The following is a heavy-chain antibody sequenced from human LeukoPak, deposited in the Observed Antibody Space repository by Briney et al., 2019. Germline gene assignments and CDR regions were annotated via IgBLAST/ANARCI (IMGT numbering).Heavy chain of an antibody. CDR2: IYHSGST. J-gene: IGHJ3*02. D-gene: IGHD3-22*01. CDR1: GYSITRGSY. Sequence: SETLSLTCTVSGYSITRGSYWGWIRQPPGKGLEWIANIYHSGSTYYNPSLKSRVSISVDTSKNQFSLKLSSVTAADTAIYYCARVHVNSGYYFGDAFDIWGQGTMVTVSS. V-gene: IGHV4-38-2*02. CDR3: ARVHVNSGYYFGDAFDI.